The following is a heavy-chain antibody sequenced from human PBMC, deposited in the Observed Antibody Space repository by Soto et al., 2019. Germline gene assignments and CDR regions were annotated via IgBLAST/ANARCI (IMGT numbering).Heavy chain of an antibody. Sequence: GASVTVSCKASGGTFSSYTISWVRQAPGQGLEWMGRIIPILGVANYAQKFQGRGTITADKSTSTAYMELSSLRSEDTAVFYFARGWFGPPEDEDFDYWGQGSLVTVSS. J-gene: IGHJ4*02. D-gene: IGHD3-10*01. CDR2: IIPILGVA. CDR1: GGTFSSYT. CDR3: ARGWFGPPEDEDFDY. V-gene: IGHV1-69*02.